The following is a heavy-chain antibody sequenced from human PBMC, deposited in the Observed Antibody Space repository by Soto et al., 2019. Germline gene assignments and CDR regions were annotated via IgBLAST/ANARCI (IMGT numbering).Heavy chain of an antibody. Sequence: QVQLQESGPGLVKPSETLSLTCTVSGGSISSYYWSWIRQPPGKGLEWIGYIYYSGSTNYNPSLKSRVTISVDTSKNQFSLKLSSVTAADTAVYYCARLPYYYDSSGYYPYFDYWGQGTLVTVSS. CDR3: ARLPYYYDSSGYYPYFDY. CDR1: GGSISSYY. CDR2: IYYSGST. V-gene: IGHV4-59*08. D-gene: IGHD3-22*01. J-gene: IGHJ4*02.